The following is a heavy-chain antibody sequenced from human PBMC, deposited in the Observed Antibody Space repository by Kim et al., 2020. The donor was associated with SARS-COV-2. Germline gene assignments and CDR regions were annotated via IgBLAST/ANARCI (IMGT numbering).Heavy chain of an antibody. D-gene: IGHD2-21*01. Sequence: GGSLRLSCAASGFTFSSYSMNWVRQAPGKGLEWVSYISSSSSTIYYADSVKGRFTISRDNAKNSLYLQMNSLRDEDTAVYYCARDPHPGGGDPGPVDYWGQGTLVTVSS. CDR3: ARDPHPGGGDPGPVDY. CDR2: ISSSSSTI. J-gene: IGHJ4*02. CDR1: GFTFSSYS. V-gene: IGHV3-48*02.